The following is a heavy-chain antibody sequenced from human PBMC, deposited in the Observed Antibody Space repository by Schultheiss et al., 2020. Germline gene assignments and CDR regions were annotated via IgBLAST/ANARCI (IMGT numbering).Heavy chain of an antibody. CDR1: GFTFSSYA. V-gene: IGHV3-30-3*01. CDR2: ISYDGSNK. CDR3: ARERPLRVVIAENWFDP. Sequence: GGSLRLSGAASGFTFSSYAMHWVRQAPGKGLEWVAVISYDGSNKYYADSVKGRFTISRDNSKNTLYLQMNSLRAEDTAVYYCARERPLRVVIAENWFDPWGQGTLVTVSS. D-gene: IGHD2-21*01. J-gene: IGHJ5*02.